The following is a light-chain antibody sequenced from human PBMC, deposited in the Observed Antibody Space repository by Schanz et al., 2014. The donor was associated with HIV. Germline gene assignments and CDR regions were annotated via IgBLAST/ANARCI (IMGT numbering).Light chain of an antibody. CDR2: DVS. J-gene: IGLJ2*01. CDR1: SSDIGTFDY. Sequence: QSALTQPASVSGSPGQSITISCTGTSSDIGTFDYVSWYQQHPGKAPKLMIYDVSNRPSGVSIRFSGSKSGNTASLTISGLQAEDEADYYCSSYTVYNTVIFGGGTKVTVL. CDR3: SSYTVYNTVI. V-gene: IGLV2-14*03.